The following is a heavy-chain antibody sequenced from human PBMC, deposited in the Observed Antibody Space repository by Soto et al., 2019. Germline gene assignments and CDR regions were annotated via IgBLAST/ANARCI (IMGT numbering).Heavy chain of an antibody. V-gene: IGHV3-30*18. D-gene: IGHD4-17*01. J-gene: IGHJ2*01. Sequence: QVQLVESGGGVVQPGRSLRLSCAASGFTFSSYGMHWVRQAPGKGLEWVAVISYDGSNKYYADSVKGRFTISRDNSKNTLYLQMNGGRVEDTAVYYCAKDYGDCGGGYFDLWGRGTLVTVSS. CDR1: GFTFSSYG. CDR3: AKDYGDCGGGYFDL. CDR2: ISYDGSNK.